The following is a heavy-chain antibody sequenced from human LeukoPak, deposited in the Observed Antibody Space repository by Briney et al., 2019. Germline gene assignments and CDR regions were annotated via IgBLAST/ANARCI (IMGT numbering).Heavy chain of an antibody. V-gene: IGHV4-31*11. CDR2: IYYSGST. D-gene: IGHD1-1*01. Sequence: SETLSLTCAVSGGSISSGGYSWSWIRQHPGKGLEWIGYIYYSGSTYYNPSLKSRVTISVDTSKNQFSLKLSSVTAADTAVYYCARDSYDYNYYFDYWGQGTPVTVSS. CDR1: GGSISSGGYS. J-gene: IGHJ4*02. CDR3: ARDSYDYNYYFDY.